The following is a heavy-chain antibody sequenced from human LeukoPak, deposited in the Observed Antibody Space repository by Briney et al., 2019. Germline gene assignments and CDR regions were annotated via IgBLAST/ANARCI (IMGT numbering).Heavy chain of an antibody. CDR1: GYTFTRYD. CDR3: ARGRGTYDSSGFYPYYFDY. Sequence: SVKVSCKASGYTFTRYDFNWVRQASGQGLEWMGWMNPNSGNTAYAPKFQGRVTMTRDTSIGTAYMELSSLRSEDTAVYYCARGRGTYDSSGFYPYYFDYWGQGSLVTVSS. D-gene: IGHD3-22*01. V-gene: IGHV1-8*01. J-gene: IGHJ4*02. CDR2: MNPNSGNT.